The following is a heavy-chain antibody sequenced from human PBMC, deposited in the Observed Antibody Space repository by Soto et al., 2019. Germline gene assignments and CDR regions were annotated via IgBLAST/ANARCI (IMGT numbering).Heavy chain of an antibody. CDR2: ISSNGGNT. CDR3: ACTDIVVVPAAMGLSYYMDV. CDR1: GFTFSNYA. V-gene: IGHV3-64D*08. Sequence: GGSLRLSCSASGFTFSNYAMYWVRQAPGKGLEYVSAISSNGGNTNYADSVKGRFTISRDNSKNSLYVQMNSLRAEDTALYYCACTDIVVVPAAMGLSYYMDVWGKGTTVTVSS. D-gene: IGHD2-2*01. J-gene: IGHJ6*03.